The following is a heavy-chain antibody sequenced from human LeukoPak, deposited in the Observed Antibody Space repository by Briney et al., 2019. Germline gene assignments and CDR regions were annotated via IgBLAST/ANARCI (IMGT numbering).Heavy chain of an antibody. CDR1: GYTFTGYY. Sequence: ASVKVSCKTSGYTFTGYYIHWVRQAPGQGLEWMGWINPNSGGTNYAQNFQGRVTVTRDTSITTAYMELRWLTSDDTAVYYCARRDYYGSGSYYDYWGQGTLVTVSS. CDR3: ARRDYYGSGSYYDY. CDR2: INPNSGGT. D-gene: IGHD3-10*01. J-gene: IGHJ4*02. V-gene: IGHV1-2*02.